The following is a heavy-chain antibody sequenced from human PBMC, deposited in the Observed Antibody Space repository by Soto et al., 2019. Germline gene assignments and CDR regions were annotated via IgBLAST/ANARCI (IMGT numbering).Heavy chain of an antibody. Sequence: EVPLVESGGGLVKPGGSLRLSCAASGFTFSSYSMNWVRQAPGKGLEWVSSISSSSSYIYYADSVKGRFTISRDNAKNSLYLQMNSLRAEDTAVYYCASEGSSSWYDYWGQGTLVTVSS. CDR2: ISSSSSYI. CDR3: ASEGSSSWYDY. D-gene: IGHD6-13*01. CDR1: GFTFSSYS. V-gene: IGHV3-21*01. J-gene: IGHJ4*02.